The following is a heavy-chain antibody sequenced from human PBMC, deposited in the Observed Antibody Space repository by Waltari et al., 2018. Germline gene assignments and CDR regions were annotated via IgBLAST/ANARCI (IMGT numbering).Heavy chain of an antibody. J-gene: IGHJ5*02. V-gene: IGHV4-4*07. D-gene: IGHD2-2*01. CDR1: GGSISGNY. CDR3: ARPKWRTSWKMGEFDP. Sequence: QVQLQESGPGLVKPSETLSLTCIVSGGSISGNYRTWIRQPAGKGLEWIGRIYSSGSTNYNPSLKSRVAMSIDTSKNQFSLKLTSVTAADTAVYYCARPKWRTSWKMGEFDPWGQGTLVTVSS. CDR2: IYSSGST.